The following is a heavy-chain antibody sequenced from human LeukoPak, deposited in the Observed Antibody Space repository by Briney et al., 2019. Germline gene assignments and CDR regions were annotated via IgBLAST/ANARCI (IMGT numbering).Heavy chain of an antibody. CDR1: GYTFTSYD. D-gene: IGHD3-3*01. CDR3: ARGAYYDFWSGSDPYGMDV. V-gene: IGHV1-8*01. J-gene: IGHJ6*02. CDR2: MNPNSGNT. Sequence: ASVKVSCKASGYTFTSYDINWVRQATGQGLEWMAWMNPNSGNTGYAQKFQGRVTMTRNTSISTAYMELSSLRSEDTAVYYCARGAYYDFWSGSDPYGMDVWGQGTTVTVSS.